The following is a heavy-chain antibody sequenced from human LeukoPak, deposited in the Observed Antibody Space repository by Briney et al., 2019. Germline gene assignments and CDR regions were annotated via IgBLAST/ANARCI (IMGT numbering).Heavy chain of an antibody. CDR2: FDPEDGEA. CDR1: GYTLTELS. D-gene: IGHD3-22*01. CDR3: ATGYDSSGYLLPYFDY. Sequence: RASVTVSCMVSGYTLTELSMHWVRPAPGKGLEWMGGFDPEDGEAIYAQKFQGRVTMTEDTSTDTAYMELSSLRSEDTAVYYCATGYDSSGYLLPYFDYWGQGTLVTVSS. J-gene: IGHJ4*02. V-gene: IGHV1-24*01.